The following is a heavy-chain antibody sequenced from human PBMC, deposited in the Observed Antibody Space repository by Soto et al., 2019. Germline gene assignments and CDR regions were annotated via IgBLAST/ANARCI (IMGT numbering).Heavy chain of an antibody. Sequence: SETLSLTCAVYGGSFSGYYWSWIRQPPGKGLEWIGEINHSGSTNYNPSLKSRVTISVDTSKNQFSLKLSSVTAADTAVYYCARGSLRYSGYVDWLDPWGQGTLVTVSS. CDR3: ARGSLRYSGYVDWLDP. CDR2: INHSGST. CDR1: GGSFSGYY. J-gene: IGHJ5*02. V-gene: IGHV4-34*01. D-gene: IGHD5-12*01.